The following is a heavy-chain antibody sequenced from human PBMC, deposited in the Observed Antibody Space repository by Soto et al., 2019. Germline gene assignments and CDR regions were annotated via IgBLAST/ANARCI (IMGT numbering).Heavy chain of an antibody. CDR2: IKSKTDGGTK. CDR1: GFTFSNAW. J-gene: IGHJ6*02. Sequence: GGSLRLSCAASGFTFSNAWMNWVRQAPGKGLEWVGRIKSKTDGGTKDYAAPVKGRLTISRDDSKNTLYLQMNSLKTEDTAVYYCTTDDPLMVYAMNYYGMDVWGQGTTVTVSS. D-gene: IGHD2-8*01. CDR3: TTDDPLMVYAMNYYGMDV. V-gene: IGHV3-15*07.